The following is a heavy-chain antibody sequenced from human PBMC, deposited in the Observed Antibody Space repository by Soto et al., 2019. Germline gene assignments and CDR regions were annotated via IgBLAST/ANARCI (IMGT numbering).Heavy chain of an antibody. CDR2: IYYSGST. J-gene: IGHJ5*02. CDR3: ARSAWPLGWFDP. D-gene: IGHD3-16*01. Sequence: QVQLQESGPGLVKPSQTLSLTCTVSGGSISSGGYYWSWIRQHPGKGLEWIGYIYYSGSTYYNPSLKGRVTISVDTSKNQFSLKLSSVTAADTAVYYCARSAWPLGWFDPWGQGTLVTVSS. CDR1: GGSISSGGYY. V-gene: IGHV4-31*03.